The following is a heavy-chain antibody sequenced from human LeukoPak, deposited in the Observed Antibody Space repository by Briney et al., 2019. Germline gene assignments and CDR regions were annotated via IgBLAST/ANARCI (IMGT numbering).Heavy chain of an antibody. D-gene: IGHD4-17*01. J-gene: IGHJ4*02. CDR3: ARDGPHGDYFDY. V-gene: IGHV4-61*01. CDR1: GGSVSSGSYY. CDR2: IYYSGST. Sequence: PSETLSLTCTVSGGSVSSGSYYWSWIRQPPGKGLEWIGYIYYSGSTNYNPSLKSRVTISVDTSKNQFSLKLSSVTAADTAVYYCARDGPHGDYFDYWGQGTLVAVSS.